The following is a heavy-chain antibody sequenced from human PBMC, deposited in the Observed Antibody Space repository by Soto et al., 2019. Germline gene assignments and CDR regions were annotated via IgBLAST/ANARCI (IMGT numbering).Heavy chain of an antibody. CDR1: GGSISSYY. D-gene: IGHD3-22*01. J-gene: IGHJ4*02. Sequence: QVQLQESGPGLVKPSETLSLTCTVSGGSISSYYWSWIRQPPGKGLEWIGYIYYSGGTNYNPSLKSRVTISVDTSKNQFSLKLSSVTAADTAVYYCARVGSSGPFDYWGQGTLVTVSS. CDR3: ARVGSSGPFDY. V-gene: IGHV4-59*01. CDR2: IYYSGGT.